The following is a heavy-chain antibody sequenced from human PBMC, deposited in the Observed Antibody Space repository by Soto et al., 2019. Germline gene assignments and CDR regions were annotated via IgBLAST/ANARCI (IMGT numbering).Heavy chain of an antibody. CDR3: ARADYEILTGSYAMDV. V-gene: IGHV3-23*01. J-gene: IGHJ6*02. D-gene: IGHD3-9*01. Sequence: GESLKISCTASGFAFMTYGMNWVRQAPGKGLEWVANINDRGSNAVYADSAKGRFTISRDNSRNTLTLQMNTLRADDTAVYYCARADYEILTGSYAMDVWGQGTTVTVSS. CDR2: INDRGSNA. CDR1: GFAFMTYG.